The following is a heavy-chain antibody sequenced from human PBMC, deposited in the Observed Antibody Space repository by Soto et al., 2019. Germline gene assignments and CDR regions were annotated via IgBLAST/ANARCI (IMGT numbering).Heavy chain of an antibody. D-gene: IGHD6-13*01. CDR3: ARSPSSSWET. Sequence: QVQLVQSGAEVKKPGSSVKVSCKASGGTFSSYTISWVRQAPGQGLEWMGRIIPILGIANYAQKFQGRVXIXXDKPTSTAYMELSSLRSEDTAVYYCARSPSSSWETWGQGTLVTVSS. V-gene: IGHV1-69*02. CDR2: IIPILGIA. J-gene: IGHJ4*02. CDR1: GGTFSSYT.